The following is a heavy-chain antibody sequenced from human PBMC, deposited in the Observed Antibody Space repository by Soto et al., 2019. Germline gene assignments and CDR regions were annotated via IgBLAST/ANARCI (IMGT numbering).Heavy chain of an antibody. J-gene: IGHJ4*02. CDR2: ISASGSTI. V-gene: IGHV3-48*03. Sequence: PGGSLRLSCASSGLPLSTYDMNWVRQAPGKGLEWVSYISASGSTIYYADSVKGRFTISRDNAKNSLYLQMNSLRAEDTAVYYCARSPFLECNWAQGTLVTFS. CDR1: GLPLSTYD. CDR3: ARSPFLECN. D-gene: IGHD3-3*02.